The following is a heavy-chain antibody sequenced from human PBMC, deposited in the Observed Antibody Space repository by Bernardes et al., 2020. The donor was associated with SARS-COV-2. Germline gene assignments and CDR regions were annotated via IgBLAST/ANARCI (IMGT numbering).Heavy chain of an antibody. Sequence: ASVKVSCKASGYTFIRFGISWVRQAPGQGLEWMGWVATNNGNTEYAQKFQDRVTMTTDISANTAYMELSSLKSEDTAVYYCTRADLSSNYYDLYFDTWVQGTPVSVSS. V-gene: IGHV1-18*01. D-gene: IGHD3-3*01. CDR1: GYTFIRFG. CDR3: TRADLSSNYYDLYFDT. CDR2: VATNNGNT. J-gene: IGHJ4*02.